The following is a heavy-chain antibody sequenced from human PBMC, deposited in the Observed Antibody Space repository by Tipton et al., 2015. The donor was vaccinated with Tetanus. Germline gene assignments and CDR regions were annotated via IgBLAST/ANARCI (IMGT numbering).Heavy chain of an antibody. CDR2: SWYDGTDK. Sequence: SLRLSCAASGFIFSSYGIHWVRQAPGKGLEWVAVSWYDGTDKYYADSVKGRFTIFRDNSKNPLYLQMNSLRAEDTAVYYCVREADCSGGSCFSGDFDNWGPGTQVTVSS. D-gene: IGHD2-15*01. V-gene: IGHV3-33*01. CDR1: GFIFSSYG. CDR3: VREADCSGGSCFSGDFDN. J-gene: IGHJ4*02.